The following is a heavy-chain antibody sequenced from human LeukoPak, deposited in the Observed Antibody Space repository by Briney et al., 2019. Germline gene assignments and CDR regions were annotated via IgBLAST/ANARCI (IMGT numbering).Heavy chain of an antibody. CDR3: ARGRWINY. V-gene: IGHV4-34*01. D-gene: IGHD5-12*01. Sequence: SETLSLTCAVYGGSFSGYYWSWIRQPPGKGQEWIGEINHSGSTNYNPSLKSRVTISVDTSKNQFSLKLSSVTAADTAVYYCARGRWINYWGQGTLVTVSS. J-gene: IGHJ4*02. CDR1: GGSFSGYY. CDR2: INHSGST.